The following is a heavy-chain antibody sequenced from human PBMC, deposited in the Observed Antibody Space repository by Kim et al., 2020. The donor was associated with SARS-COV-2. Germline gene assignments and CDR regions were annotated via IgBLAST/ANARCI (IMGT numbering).Heavy chain of an antibody. CDR2: ISYDGSNK. V-gene: IGHV3-30-3*01. J-gene: IGHJ4*02. CDR3: ARDLTDMYYFDY. Sequence: GGSLRLSCAASGFTFSSYAMHWVRQAPGKGLEWVAVISYDGSNKYYADSVKGRFTISRDNSKNTLYLQMNSLRAEDTAVYYCARDLTDMYYFDYWGQGTLVTVSS. D-gene: IGHD3-9*01. CDR1: GFTFSSYA.